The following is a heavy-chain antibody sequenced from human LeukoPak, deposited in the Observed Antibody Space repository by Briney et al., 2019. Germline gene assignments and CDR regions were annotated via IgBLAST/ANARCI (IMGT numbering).Heavy chain of an antibody. Sequence: SETLSLTCTVSGGSISSYYWSWIRQPPGQGLEWIGYIYYSGSTNYNPSLKSRVTISVDTSKNQFSLKLSSVTAADTAVYYCARSITGTTFYYYGMDVWGKGTTVTVSS. J-gene: IGHJ6*04. CDR3: ARSITGTTFYYYGMDV. CDR1: GGSISSYY. CDR2: IYYSGST. D-gene: IGHD1-20*01. V-gene: IGHV4-59*01.